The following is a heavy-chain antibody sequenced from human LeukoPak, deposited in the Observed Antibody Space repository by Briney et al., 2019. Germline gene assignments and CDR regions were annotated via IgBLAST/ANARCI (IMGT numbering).Heavy chain of an antibody. CDR3: ARDYYYDSSGYTFDY. J-gene: IGHJ4*02. CDR1: GYTFTSYG. D-gene: IGHD3-22*01. CDR2: MSAYNGNT. V-gene: IGHV1-18*01. Sequence: ASVKVSCKASGYTFTSYGISWVRQAPGQGLEWMGLMSAYNGNTNYAQKLQGRVTMTTDTSTSTAYMELRSLRSDDTAVYYCARDYYYDSSGYTFDYWGQGTLVTVSS.